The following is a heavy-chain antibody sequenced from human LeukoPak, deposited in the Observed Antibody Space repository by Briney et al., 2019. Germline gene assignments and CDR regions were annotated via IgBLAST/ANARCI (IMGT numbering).Heavy chain of an antibody. D-gene: IGHD5-24*01. CDR2: INHSGST. Sequence: GSLRLSCAASGFIFSNYEMNWVRQAPGKGLEWIGEINHSGSTNYNPSLKSRVTISVDTSKNQFSLKLSSVTAADTAVYYCARGHRRDGYNRTDFDYWGQGTLVTVSS. J-gene: IGHJ4*02. CDR3: ARGHRRDGYNRTDFDY. V-gene: IGHV4-34*01. CDR1: GFIFSNYE.